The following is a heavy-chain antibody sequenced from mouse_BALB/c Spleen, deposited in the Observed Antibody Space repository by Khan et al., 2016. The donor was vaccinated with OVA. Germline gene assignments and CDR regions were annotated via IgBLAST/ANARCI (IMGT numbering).Heavy chain of an antibody. Sequence: EVQLQQSGAELVRPGALVKLSCKASGFNIKDYYMHWVKQRPEQGLVWIGRIDPENGDTIYDPKFQGKASITSDQSSKTAHLQLLSLTSEDTGVYYCARDGYSPWFAYWGQGTLVTVSA. CDR2: IDPENGDT. J-gene: IGHJ3*01. V-gene: IGHV14-1*02. D-gene: IGHD2-3*01. CDR1: GFNIKDYY. CDR3: ARDGYSPWFAY.